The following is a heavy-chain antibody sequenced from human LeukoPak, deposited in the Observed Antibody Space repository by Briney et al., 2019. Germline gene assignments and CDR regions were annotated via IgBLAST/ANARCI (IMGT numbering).Heavy chain of an antibody. V-gene: IGHV3-53*01. D-gene: IGHD3-10*01. CDR3: ARVYYGSGSLHYYYYYMDV. CDR2: TYSGGRT. CDR1: GFTFSSYG. Sequence: GGSLRLSCAASGFTFSSYGMSWVRQAPGKGLEWVSVTYSGGRTYYADSVKGRFTISRDNSKNTLYLQMNSLRAEDTAVYYCARVYYGSGSLHYYYYYMDVWGKGTTVTISS. J-gene: IGHJ6*03.